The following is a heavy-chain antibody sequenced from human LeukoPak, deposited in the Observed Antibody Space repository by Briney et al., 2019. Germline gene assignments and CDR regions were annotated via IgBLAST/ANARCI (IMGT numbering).Heavy chain of an antibody. Sequence: ASVKVSCKASGGTFSSYAISWVRQAPGQGLEWMGRIIPILGIANYAQKFQGRVTITADKSTSTAYMELSSLRSEDTAVYFCARRVPSYYYYAMDVWGQGTTVTVSS. CDR1: GGTFSSYA. V-gene: IGHV1-69*04. J-gene: IGHJ6*02. D-gene: IGHD4/OR15-4a*01. CDR3: ARRVPSYYYYAMDV. CDR2: IIPILGIA.